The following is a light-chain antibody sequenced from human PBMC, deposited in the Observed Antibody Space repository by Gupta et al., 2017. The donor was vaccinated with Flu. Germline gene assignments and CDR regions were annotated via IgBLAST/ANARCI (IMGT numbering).Light chain of an antibody. CDR2: KAS. CDR1: QSISTW. Sequence: PSTVSASVGDRVTITCRASQSISTWLAWYQQKPGQAPKLLIYKASNLESGVPSTFSGSGSGTEFTLTISSLQPDDFATYFCQQDNTYSLTFGGGTKVEIK. CDR3: QQDNTYSLT. V-gene: IGKV1-5*03. J-gene: IGKJ4*01.